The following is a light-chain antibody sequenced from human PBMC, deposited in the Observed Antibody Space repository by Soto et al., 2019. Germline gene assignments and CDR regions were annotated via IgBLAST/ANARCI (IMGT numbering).Light chain of an antibody. CDR1: SSDVGGYNF. V-gene: IGLV2-14*01. Sequence: QSALTQSASVSGSPGQSITISCTGTSSDVGGYNFVSWYQQHPGKAPKIMIFEVTNRPSGVSHRFSGSKSGNTASLTISGLQFEDEADYYCSSYTSIGTVVFGGGTKVTVL. CDR2: EVT. J-gene: IGLJ2*01. CDR3: SSYTSIGTVV.